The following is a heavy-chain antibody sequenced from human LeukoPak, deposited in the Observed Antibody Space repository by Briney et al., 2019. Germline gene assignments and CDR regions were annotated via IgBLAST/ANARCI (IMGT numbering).Heavy chain of an antibody. CDR1: GGSISSYY. J-gene: IGHJ5*02. D-gene: IGHD6-13*01. Sequence: SETLSLTCTVSGGSISSYYWSWIRHPPGKGLEGIGYIYYSGSTNNNPSLNSRVTITVDTSKNQFSLKLGSVTAADAAVYYCARVYEAAETNGFYRWGQGTLVTVSS. CDR2: IYYSGST. V-gene: IGHV4-59*01. CDR3: ARVYEAAETNGFYR.